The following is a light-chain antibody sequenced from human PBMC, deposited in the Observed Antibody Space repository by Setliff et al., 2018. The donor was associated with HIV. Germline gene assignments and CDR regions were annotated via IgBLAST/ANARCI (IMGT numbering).Light chain of an antibody. Sequence: QSALTQPPSVSGSPGQSIIISCTGTSSDIGGYDYVSWYQQHPGKAPKLMIYEVTKRPSGVPDRFSGSKSGNTASLTVSGLRSEDEADYYCSSFAGSLYVFGTGTKVTV. J-gene: IGLJ1*01. V-gene: IGLV2-8*01. CDR2: EVT. CDR1: SSDIGGYDY. CDR3: SSFAGSLYV.